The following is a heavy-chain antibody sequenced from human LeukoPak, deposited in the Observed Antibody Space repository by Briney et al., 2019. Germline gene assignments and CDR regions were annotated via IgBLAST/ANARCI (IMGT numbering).Heavy chain of an antibody. CDR1: GFTFSSYA. J-gene: IGHJ4*02. CDR3: SATVTTGMDGWLDY. D-gene: IGHD4-17*01. CDR2: ISGSGGST. V-gene: IGHV3-23*01. Sequence: PGGSLRLSCAASGFTFSSYAMSWVRQAPGKGLEWVSAISGSGGSTYYADSVKGRFTISRDNSKNTLYLQMNSLRAEDTAVYYCSATVTTGMDGWLDYWGQGTLVTVSS.